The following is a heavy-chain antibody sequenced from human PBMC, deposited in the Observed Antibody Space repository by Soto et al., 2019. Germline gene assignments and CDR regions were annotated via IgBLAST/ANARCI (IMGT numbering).Heavy chain of an antibody. V-gene: IGHV1-69*06. D-gene: IGHD1-26*01. CDR2: IIPTFGTP. CDR1: GGTFSSHG. CDR3: ASERSAQYFDF. J-gene: IGHJ4*02. Sequence: QVQLVQSGTVVQRRGSSVKVSCQASGGTFSSHGMAWVRQAPGQGLEWMGGIIPTFGTPTYAPKFQGRDTITADKCTNTAYMELSSLRSDDTGVYYCASERSAQYFDFWGQGTLITVSS.